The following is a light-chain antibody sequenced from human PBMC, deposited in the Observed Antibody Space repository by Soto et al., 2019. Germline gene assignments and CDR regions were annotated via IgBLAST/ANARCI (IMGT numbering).Light chain of an antibody. V-gene: IGKV3-20*01. CDR2: GAS. J-gene: IGKJ5*01. CDR3: QQYDSSPIT. Sequence: EIVLTQSPGTLSLSPGERATLSCRASQSVSSSYLAWYQQKPGQAPRLLIYGASSRATGIPDRFSGSGSGTDFTLAINILEPEDFAVYYCQQYDSSPITFCQGTRLEIK. CDR1: QSVSSSY.